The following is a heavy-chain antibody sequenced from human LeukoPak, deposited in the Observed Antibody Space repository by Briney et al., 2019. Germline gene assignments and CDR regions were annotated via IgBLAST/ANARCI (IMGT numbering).Heavy chain of an antibody. CDR3: ARVGSDWNDVRYNWFDP. Sequence: RPSQTLSLTCTVSGGSISSSSHYWGWIRQPPGKGLEWIGSMYYSGGTYYNPSLKSRVTISVDRSKNQFSLKLSSVTAADTAVYYCARVGSDWNDVRYNWFDPWGQGTLVTVSS. V-gene: IGHV4-39*07. CDR2: MYYSGGT. CDR1: GGSISSSSHY. D-gene: IGHD1-1*01. J-gene: IGHJ5*02.